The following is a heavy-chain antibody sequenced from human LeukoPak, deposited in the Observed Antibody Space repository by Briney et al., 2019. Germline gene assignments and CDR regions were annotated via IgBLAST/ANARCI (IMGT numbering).Heavy chain of an antibody. D-gene: IGHD6-6*01. CDR1: GFTFSSYA. J-gene: IGHJ4*02. CDR3: ARASRIAALRY. V-gene: IGHV3-30-3*01. Sequence: GGSLRPSCAASGFTFSSYAMHWVRQAPGKGLEWVAVISYDGSNKYYADSVKGRFTISRDNSKNTLYLQMNSLRAEDTAVYYCARASRIAALRYWGQGTLVTVSS. CDR2: ISYDGSNK.